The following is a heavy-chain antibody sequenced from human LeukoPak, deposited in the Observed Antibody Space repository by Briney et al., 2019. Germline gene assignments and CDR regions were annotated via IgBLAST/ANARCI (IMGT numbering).Heavy chain of an antibody. J-gene: IGHJ4*02. Sequence: HPGGSLRLSCAASGFTFSSYGMHWVRQAPGKGLEWVAVIWYDGSNKYYADSVKGRFTISRDNSKNTLYLQMNSLRAEDTAVYYCAKDSDGSGSLDYWGQGTLVTVSS. CDR2: IWYDGSNK. V-gene: IGHV3-30*02. CDR1: GFTFSSYG. CDR3: AKDSDGSGSLDY. D-gene: IGHD3-10*01.